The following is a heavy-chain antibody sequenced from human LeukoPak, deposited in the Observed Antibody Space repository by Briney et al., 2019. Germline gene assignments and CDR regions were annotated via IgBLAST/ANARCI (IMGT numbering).Heavy chain of an antibody. CDR2: ISWSSGSK. D-gene: IGHD3-9*01. V-gene: IGHV3-9*01. CDR3: AKDETRTSYDILTGRSYFDY. J-gene: IGHJ4*02. CDR1: GFTFDDYA. Sequence: GGSLRLSCAASGFTFDDYAMHWVRQAPGKGLEWVSGISWSSGSKAYADSVKGRFTISRDNAKNSLYLQMNSLRAEDTALYYCAKDETRTSYDILTGRSYFDYWGQGTLVTVSS.